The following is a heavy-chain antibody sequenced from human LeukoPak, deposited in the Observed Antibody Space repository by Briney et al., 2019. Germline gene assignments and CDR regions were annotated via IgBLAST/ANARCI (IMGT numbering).Heavy chain of an antibody. V-gene: IGHV3-23*01. D-gene: IGHD2-2*01. CDR1: GFIFSSYA. CDR3: AKGVGGYCSSTDCRAYDN. CDR2: ISGSGDGT. J-gene: IGHJ4*02. Sequence: GGSLRLSCAASGFIFSSYAMNWGGQAPGKGLEWVSAISGSGDGTYYADSVKGRFTVSRDNSKNTLYLQMNNLRAEDSAVYYCAKGVGGYCSSTDCRAYDNWGQGTLVTVSS.